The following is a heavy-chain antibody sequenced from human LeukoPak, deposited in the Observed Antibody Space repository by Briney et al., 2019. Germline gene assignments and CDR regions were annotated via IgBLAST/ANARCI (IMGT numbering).Heavy chain of an antibody. V-gene: IGHV3-30*19. CDR1: GFTFSSYG. CDR2: IWYDGSNK. D-gene: IGHD1-1*01. Sequence: GGSLRLSCAASGFTFSSYGMHWVRQAPGKGLEWVAVIWYDGSNKYYADSVKGRFTISRDKSKNTLYLQMNSLRAEDTAVYYCARDPSLRTTLDYWGQGTLVTVSS. J-gene: IGHJ4*02. CDR3: ARDPSLRTTLDY.